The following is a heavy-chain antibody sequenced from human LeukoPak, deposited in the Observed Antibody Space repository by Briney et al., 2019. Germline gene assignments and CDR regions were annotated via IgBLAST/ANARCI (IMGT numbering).Heavy chain of an antibody. D-gene: IGHD5-18*01. CDR1: GFTFSSYA. CDR2: ISYDGSNK. J-gene: IGHJ3*02. CDR3: ARVQYSYGPEAFDI. V-gene: IGHV3-30*04. Sequence: PGGSLRLSCAASGFTFSSYAMHWVRQAPGKGLEWVAVISYDGSNKYYADSVKGRFTISRDNSKNTLYLQMNSLRAEDTAVYYCARVQYSYGPEAFDIWGQGTMVTVSS.